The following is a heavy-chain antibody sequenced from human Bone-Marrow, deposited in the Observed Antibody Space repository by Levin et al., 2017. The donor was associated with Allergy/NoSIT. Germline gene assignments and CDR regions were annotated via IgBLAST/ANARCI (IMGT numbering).Heavy chain of an antibody. CDR1: GFSFSDSA. D-gene: IGHD3-16*01. J-gene: IGHJ6*02. Sequence: GESLKISCVASGFSFSDSAMHWVRQASGKGLEWVGRIRSKPKNHLTAYAASVKDRFIISRDDSKNTVYLQMNSLKIEDTAVYYCSRHAPRGDHDYGMEVWGQGTTVTVSS. CDR2: IRSKPKNHLT. CDR3: SRHAPRGDHDYGMEV. V-gene: IGHV3-73*01.